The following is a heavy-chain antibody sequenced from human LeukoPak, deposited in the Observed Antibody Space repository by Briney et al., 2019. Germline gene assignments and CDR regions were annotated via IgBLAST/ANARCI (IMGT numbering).Heavy chain of an antibody. V-gene: IGHV3-9*01. Sequence: GGTLRLSCAASGFTFDDYAMHWVRQAPGKGLEWVSGISWNRGSIGYADSVKGRFTISRDNAKNSLYLQMNSLRVEDTAIYYCARDPYNGAYSEGYYYYYMDVWGKGTTVTVSS. J-gene: IGHJ6*03. CDR1: GFTFDDYA. D-gene: IGHD1-1*01. CDR2: ISWNRGSI. CDR3: ARDPYNGAYSEGYYYYYMDV.